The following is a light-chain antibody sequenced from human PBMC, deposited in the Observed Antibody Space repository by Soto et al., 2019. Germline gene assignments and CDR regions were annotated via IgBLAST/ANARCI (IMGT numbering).Light chain of an antibody. Sequence: DIQMTQSPSTLSASVGARVTSTCRASQSISSWLAWYQQKPGKAPKLLIYDASSVESGVPSRFSGSGSWTEFTLTISSLQPDDFATYYCQQYNSYSLYTFGQGTKLEIK. CDR2: DAS. V-gene: IGKV1-5*01. J-gene: IGKJ2*01. CDR1: QSISSW. CDR3: QQYNSYSLYT.